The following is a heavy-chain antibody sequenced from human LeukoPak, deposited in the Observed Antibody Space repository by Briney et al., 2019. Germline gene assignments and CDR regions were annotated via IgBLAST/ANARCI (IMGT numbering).Heavy chain of an antibody. J-gene: IGHJ3*02. V-gene: IGHV7-4-1*02. Sequence: ASVKVSCKASGYTFTRYAMNWVRQAPGQGLEWMGWINTNTGNPTYAQGFTGRFVFSLDTSVSTAYLQISSLKAEDTAVYYCARSVVLPTENDAFDIWGQGTMVTVSS. CDR2: INTNTGNP. CDR3: ARSVVLPTENDAFDI. CDR1: GYTFTRYA. D-gene: IGHD3-10*01.